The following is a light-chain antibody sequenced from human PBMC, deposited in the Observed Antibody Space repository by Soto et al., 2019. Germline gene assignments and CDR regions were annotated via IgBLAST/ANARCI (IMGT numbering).Light chain of an antibody. CDR1: QSVTSTH. V-gene: IGKV3-20*01. CDR3: QQYGSSPWT. Sequence: EIVLTQSPGTRSLSPGERATLSCRASQSVTSTHLAWYQQKPGQAPRLLIYGASSRATGIPDRFSGSGSGTGFTLTISRLEPEDLAVYYCQQYGSSPWTFGQGTKVEIK. J-gene: IGKJ1*01. CDR2: GAS.